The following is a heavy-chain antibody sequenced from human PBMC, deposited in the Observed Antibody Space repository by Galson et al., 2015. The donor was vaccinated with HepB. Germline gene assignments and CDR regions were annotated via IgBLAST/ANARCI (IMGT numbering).Heavy chain of an antibody. CDR3: AKDPLTSGTAATVTHWFDP. J-gene: IGHJ5*02. Sequence: SLRLSCAASGFTFSRYGMHWVRQAPGKGLEWVAVISYDGSNKYYADSVKSRFTISRDNSKNTLYLQMNSLRPEDTAVCYCAKDPLTSGTAATVTHWFDPWGQGTQVTVSS. V-gene: IGHV3-30*18. D-gene: IGHD6-13*01. CDR2: ISYDGSNK. CDR1: GFTFSRYG.